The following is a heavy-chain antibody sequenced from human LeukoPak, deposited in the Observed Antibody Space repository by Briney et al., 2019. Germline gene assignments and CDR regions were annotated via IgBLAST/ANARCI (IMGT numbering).Heavy chain of an antibody. D-gene: IGHD5-18*01. J-gene: IGHJ5*02. CDR3: ARYTAMVFDP. V-gene: IGHV3-23*01. Sequence: GGSLRLSCAASGFTFSSYSMNWVRQAPGKGLEWVSAISGSGGSTYYADSVKGRFTISRDNSKNTLYLQMNSLRAEDTAVYYCARYTAMVFDPWGQGTLVTVSS. CDR1: GFTFSSYS. CDR2: ISGSGGST.